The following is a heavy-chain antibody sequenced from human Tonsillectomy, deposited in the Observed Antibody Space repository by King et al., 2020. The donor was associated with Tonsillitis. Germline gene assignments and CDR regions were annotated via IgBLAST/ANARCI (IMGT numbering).Heavy chain of an antibody. CDR3: ARERLETNGFDI. D-gene: IGHD3-3*01. J-gene: IGHJ3*02. V-gene: IGHV4-34*01. Sequence: HVQLQQWGAGLLKPSETLSLTCAVYGGSFSGYYWSWIRQPPGKGLEWIGEINHSGSTNYNPSLKSRVTISVDTSKNQFSLKLSSVTAADTALYYCARERLETNGFDIWGQGTMVTVSS. CDR1: GGSFSGYY. CDR2: INHSGST.